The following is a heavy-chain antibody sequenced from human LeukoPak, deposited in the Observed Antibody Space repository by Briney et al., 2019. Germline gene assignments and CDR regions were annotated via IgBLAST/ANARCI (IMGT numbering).Heavy chain of an antibody. V-gene: IGHV3-21*01. CDR1: GFTFSSYS. Sequence: GGSLRLSCAASGFTFSSYSMNCVRQAPGKGLEWVSSISSSSTYIYYADSVKGRFTVSRDKAKNSLSLQMNSLRTEDTAVYYCARGIPVSGLVDYWGQGTLVTVSS. CDR3: ARGIPVSGLVDY. CDR2: ISSSSTYI. D-gene: IGHD6-19*01. J-gene: IGHJ4*02.